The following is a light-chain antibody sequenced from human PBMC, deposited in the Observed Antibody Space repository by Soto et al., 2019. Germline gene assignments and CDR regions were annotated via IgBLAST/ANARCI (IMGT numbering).Light chain of an antibody. CDR1: QSISSW. CDR2: DAS. V-gene: IGKV1-5*01. CDR3: QQYNSYSQRT. Sequence: DIQMSQSPSTLSASVGDRVTITCRASQSISSWLAWYQQKPGKAPKLLIYDASSLESGVPSRFSGSGSGTESTITISSLQPDDFATYYCQQYNSYSQRTFGQGTKLEIK. J-gene: IGKJ2*01.